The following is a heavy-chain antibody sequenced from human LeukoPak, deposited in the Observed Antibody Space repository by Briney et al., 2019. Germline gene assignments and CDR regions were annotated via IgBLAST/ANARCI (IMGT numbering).Heavy chain of an antibody. D-gene: IGHD6-13*01. J-gene: IGHJ4*02. CDR1: GYTFTSYA. V-gene: IGHV1-3*01. CDR3: ARVSIAAAGTCDY. Sequence: GASVKVSCKASGYTFTSYAMHWVRQAPGQRLEWMGWINAGNGNTKYSQKFQGRVTITRDTSASTAYMELSSLRSEDTAVYYCARVSIAAAGTCDYWGQGTLVTVSS. CDR2: INAGNGNT.